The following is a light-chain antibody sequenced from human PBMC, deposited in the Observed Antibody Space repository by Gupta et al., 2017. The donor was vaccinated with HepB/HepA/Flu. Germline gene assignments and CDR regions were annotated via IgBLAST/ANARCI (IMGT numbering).Light chain of an antibody. CDR1: SSNIGSNF. V-gene: IGLV1-44*01. CDR2: GNN. Sequence: QSVLTQPPSASGTPGQRVTISCSGSSSNIGSNFVNWYQQLPGTAPKLVIYGNNQRPSGVPDRFSGSKSGTSASLAISGLQSEEEADYYCATWDDSLSGWVFGGGTKLTVV. J-gene: IGLJ3*02. CDR3: ATWDDSLSGWV.